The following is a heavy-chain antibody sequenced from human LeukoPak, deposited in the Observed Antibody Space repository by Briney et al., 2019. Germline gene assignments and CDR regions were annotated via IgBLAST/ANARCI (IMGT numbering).Heavy chain of an antibody. V-gene: IGHV3-30*02. CDR2: IRYDGSNK. CDR1: GFTFSSYG. D-gene: IGHD5-24*01. CDR3: AKEGQRWLPRTPFQH. J-gene: IGHJ1*01. Sequence: QPGGSLRLSCAASGFTFSSYGMHWVRQAPGKGLEWVAFIRYDGSNKYYADSVKGRFTISRDNSKNTLYLQMNSLRAEDTAVYYCAKEGQRWLPRTPFQHWGQGTLVTVSS.